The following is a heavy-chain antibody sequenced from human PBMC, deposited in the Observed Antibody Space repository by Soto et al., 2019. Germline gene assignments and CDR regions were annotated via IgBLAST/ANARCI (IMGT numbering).Heavy chain of an antibody. CDR3: ARGRFTRLRMVVAATPPHMWDYYYYMDV. D-gene: IGHD2-15*01. CDR1: GDSMSSSDYY. CDR2: INYSGST. V-gene: IGHV4-39*07. J-gene: IGHJ6*03. Sequence: PSETLSLTCAVSGDSMSSSDYYWGRIRQPPGQGLKWIGSINYSGSTNYNPSLQSRVTISVDTSKNQFSLKLSSVTAADTAVYYCARGRFTRLRMVVAATPPHMWDYYYYMDVWGKGTTVTVSS.